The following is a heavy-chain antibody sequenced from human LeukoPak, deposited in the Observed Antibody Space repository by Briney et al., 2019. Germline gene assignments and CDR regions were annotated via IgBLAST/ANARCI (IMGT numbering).Heavy chain of an antibody. CDR3: ASSIPPRQALDD. Sequence: GGSLRLSCVVSGFTVRSNYMSWVRQAPGKGLEWVAVIYSGGSTYNADPGKGRFITSTDNSKNTLFLQINSLRAEDTAIFYSASSIPPRQALDDWGQGTLVTVSS. D-gene: IGHD6-6*01. V-gene: IGHV3-66*01. J-gene: IGHJ4*02. CDR2: IYSGGST. CDR1: GFTVRSNY.